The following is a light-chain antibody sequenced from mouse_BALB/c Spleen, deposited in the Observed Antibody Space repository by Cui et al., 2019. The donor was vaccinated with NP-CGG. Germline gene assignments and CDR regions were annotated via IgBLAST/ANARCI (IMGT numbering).Light chain of an antibody. CDR1: TGAVTTRNY. CDR2: GTK. V-gene: IGLV1*01. Sequence: QDVVTQESIHPTSPGETVTLTCRSSTGAVTTRNYTNWVQEKPDHLFTGLIGGTKNRAPGVPARFSGSLIGDKAALTITGAQTEDEAIYFCALWYSNHWVFGGGTKLTVL. CDR3: ALWYSNHWV. J-gene: IGLJ1*01.